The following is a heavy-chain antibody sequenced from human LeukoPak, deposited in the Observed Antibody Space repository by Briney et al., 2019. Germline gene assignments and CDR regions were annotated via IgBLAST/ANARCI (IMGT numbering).Heavy chain of an antibody. CDR1: GFTFSSYA. Sequence: PGGSLRLSCAASGFTFSSYAMSWVRQAPGKGLKWVSAISGSGGSTYYADSVKGRFTISRDNSKNTLYLQMNSLRAEDTAVYYCAKDLKWFGELSGYYYGMDVWGQGTTVTVSS. V-gene: IGHV3-23*01. CDR3: AKDLKWFGELSGYYYGMDV. J-gene: IGHJ6*02. CDR2: ISGSGGST. D-gene: IGHD3-10*01.